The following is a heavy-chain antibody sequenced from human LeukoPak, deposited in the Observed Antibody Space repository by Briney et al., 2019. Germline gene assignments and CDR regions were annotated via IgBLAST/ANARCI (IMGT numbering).Heavy chain of an antibody. J-gene: IGHJ4*02. CDR2: ISGSADST. V-gene: IGHV3-23*01. D-gene: IGHD1-14*01. Sequence: GGSLRLSCAASGLTFSSSAMSWVRQAPGKGLEWVSSISGSADSTYYADSVKGRFTISRDNSKNTLYLQMNSLRAEDTAVYYCARDPQVSYWGQGALVTVSS. CDR1: GLTFSSSA. CDR3: ARDPQVSY.